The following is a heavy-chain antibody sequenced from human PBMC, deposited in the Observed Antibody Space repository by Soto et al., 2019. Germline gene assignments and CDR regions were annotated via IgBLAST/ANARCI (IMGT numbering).Heavy chain of an antibody. D-gene: IGHD1-1*01. CDR1: GFNCGTYA. V-gene: IGHV3-30-3*01. CDR3: ARVTPGNNLYYFSGLDV. J-gene: IGHJ6*02. CDR2: IAYDGINT. Sequence: GGSLRLSCVASGFNCGTYAIHWVRQAPGKGLQWVALIAYDGINTYYADSVKGGFTISRDNSKNTPHLQMNSLRPEDTGVYFCARVTPGNNLYYFSGLDVWGQGTSVTVSS.